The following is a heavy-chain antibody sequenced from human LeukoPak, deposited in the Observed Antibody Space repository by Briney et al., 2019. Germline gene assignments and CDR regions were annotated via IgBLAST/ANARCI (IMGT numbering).Heavy chain of an antibody. V-gene: IGHV3-74*01. CDR3: ATVFEH. CDR1: GFTLNSSW. CDR2: INEDGRGT. J-gene: IGHJ4*02. Sequence: GGSLRLSCAVSGFTLNSSWIHWVCQAPGQGLVWVSRINEDGRGTSYADSVKGRFTISKDDAKNTVYLQMNSLRAEDTAVYYCATVFEHWGQGTLVTVSS.